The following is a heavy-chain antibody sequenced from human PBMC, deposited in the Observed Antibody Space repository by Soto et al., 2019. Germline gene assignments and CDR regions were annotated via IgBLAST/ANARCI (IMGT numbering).Heavy chain of an antibody. D-gene: IGHD5-18*01. J-gene: IGHJ6*02. V-gene: IGHV1-69*13. CDR2: IIPIFGTA. CDR1: GGTFSSYA. CDR3: ARDKWIRRALYYYYYGMDV. Sequence: GASVKVSCKASGGTFSSYAISCVRQAPGQGLEWMGGIIPIFGTANYAQKFQGRVTITADESTSTAYMELSSLRSEDTAVYYCARDKWIRRALYYYYYGMDVWGQGTTVTVSS.